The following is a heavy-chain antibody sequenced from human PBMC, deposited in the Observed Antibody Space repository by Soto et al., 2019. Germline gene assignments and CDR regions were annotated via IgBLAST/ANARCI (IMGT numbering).Heavy chain of an antibody. D-gene: IGHD2-2*01. J-gene: IGHJ5*02. CDR1: GGSISSGTW. CDR3: ARRVPAAPNWFDP. Sequence: SETLSLTCAVSGGSISSGTWWSWVRQPPGRGLEWIGEIYHSGSPNYNPSLKSRVTMSVDKSKNLFSLRLSSVTAADSALYYCARRVPAAPNWFDPWGQGTLATVSS. V-gene: IGHV4-4*02. CDR2: IYHSGSP.